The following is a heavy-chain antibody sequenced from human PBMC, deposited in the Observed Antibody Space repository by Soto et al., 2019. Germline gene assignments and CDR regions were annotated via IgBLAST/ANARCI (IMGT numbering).Heavy chain of an antibody. CDR1: GGSISSYY. CDR2: IYYSGST. Sequence: QVQLQESGPGLVKPSETLSLTCTVSGGSISSYYWSWIRQPPGKGLQWIGYIYYSGSTNYNPSLKSRVTRSVATSKSQFSRTLSSVTAADTAVYYCARRYGTSMDVWGQGTTVTVSS. V-gene: IGHV4-59*01. D-gene: IGHD5-18*01. J-gene: IGHJ6*02. CDR3: ARRYGTSMDV.